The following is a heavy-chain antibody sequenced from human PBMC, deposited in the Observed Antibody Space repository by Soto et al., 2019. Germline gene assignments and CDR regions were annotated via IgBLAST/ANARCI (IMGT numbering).Heavy chain of an antibody. CDR1: GGSISSGDYY. J-gene: IGHJ5*02. V-gene: IGHV4-30-4*01. Sequence: QVQLQESGPGLVKPSQTLSLTCTVSGGSISSGDYYWSWIRQPPGKGLEWIGYIYSSGSTYYNPYQKSRVTISVDTSKNTFSLKLSSVTAADTAVYYCARDGASFDSSGYYHAWFDPWGQGTLVTVSA. CDR3: ARDGASFDSSGYYHAWFDP. CDR2: IYSSGST. D-gene: IGHD3-22*01.